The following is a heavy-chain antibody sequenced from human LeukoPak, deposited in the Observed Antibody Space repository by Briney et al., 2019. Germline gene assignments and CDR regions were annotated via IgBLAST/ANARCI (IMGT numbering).Heavy chain of an antibody. D-gene: IGHD1-7*01. CDR3: AREPIGTHFDY. Sequence: SQTLSLTCTVSGGPISSGDYYWNWIRQPPGKGLEWIGYIYYSGSTYYNPSLKSRVTISVDTSKNQFSLKVNSLTAADTAVYYCAREPIGTHFDYWGRGTLVTVSS. CDR1: GGPISSGDYY. V-gene: IGHV4-30-4*01. CDR2: IYYSGST. J-gene: IGHJ4*02.